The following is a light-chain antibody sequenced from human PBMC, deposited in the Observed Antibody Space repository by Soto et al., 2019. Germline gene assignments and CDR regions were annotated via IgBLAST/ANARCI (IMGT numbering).Light chain of an antibody. CDR1: SSDIGGSDH. CDR2: DVA. CDR3: SSYTSSSTYV. J-gene: IGLJ1*01. V-gene: IGLV2-14*03. Sequence: QSALTQPASVSDSPGQSITISCTGTSSDIGGSDHVSWYRQYPGEAPKLIIYDVANRPSGVSHRFSGSKSGNTASLIISGLQREDEADYYCSSYTSSSTYVFGTGTKLTVL.